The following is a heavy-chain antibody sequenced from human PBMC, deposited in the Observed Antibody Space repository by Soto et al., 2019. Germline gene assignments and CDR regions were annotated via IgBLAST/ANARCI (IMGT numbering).Heavy chain of an antibody. J-gene: IGHJ3*02. Sequence: ASVKVSCKASGGTFSSYAISWVRQAPGQGLEWMGGIIPIFGTANYAQKFQGRVTITADESTSTAYMELSSLRSEDTAVYYCARGPRVGCTNGVCYDAFDIWGQGTMVTVSS. V-gene: IGHV1-69*13. CDR2: IIPIFGTA. CDR3: ARGPRVGCTNGVCYDAFDI. CDR1: GGTFSSYA. D-gene: IGHD2-8*01.